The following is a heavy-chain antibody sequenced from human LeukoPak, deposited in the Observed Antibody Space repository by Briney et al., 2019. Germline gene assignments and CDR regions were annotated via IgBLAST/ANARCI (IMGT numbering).Heavy chain of an antibody. CDR2: ISSSGTTI. D-gene: IGHD6-6*01. CDR1: GFTFSDYY. V-gene: IGHV3-11*01. CDR3: ARGLLYSSSSDAFDI. Sequence: GGSLRLSCAASGFTFSDYYMSWIRQAPGKGLEWVSYISSSGTTIHYADSVKGRFTISRDNAKNSLYLQMNSLRAEDTAVYYCARGLLYSSSSDAFDIWGQGTMVTVSS. J-gene: IGHJ3*02.